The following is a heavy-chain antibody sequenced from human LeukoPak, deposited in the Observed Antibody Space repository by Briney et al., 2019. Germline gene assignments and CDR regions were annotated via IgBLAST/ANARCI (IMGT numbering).Heavy chain of an antibody. CDR2: IIPIFGTA. Sequence: SVKVACKASGGTFSRYAISWVRQAPGQGLEWMGGIIPIFGTANYTKKFQGRVTITADESTSAAYMELSSLRSEDTAVYYCARDRYYSDSSGYTPHYFDYWGQGTLVTVSS. CDR1: GGTFSRYA. V-gene: IGHV1-69*13. CDR3: ARDRYYSDSSGYTPHYFDY. J-gene: IGHJ4*02. D-gene: IGHD3-22*01.